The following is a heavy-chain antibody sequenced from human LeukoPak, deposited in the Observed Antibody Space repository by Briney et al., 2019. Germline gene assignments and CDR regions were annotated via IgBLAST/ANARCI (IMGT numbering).Heavy chain of an antibody. V-gene: IGHV5-51*01. CDR2: IYFGDSDT. J-gene: IGHJ4*02. Sequence: GESLKISCKASGNNYWIAWVRQMPGKGLEWLGIIYFGDSDTRYSPSVQGRLTISVDKSISTAYLQLSSLKASDTAIYFCGRHSYGLVYWGQGTLVTVSS. CDR3: GRHSYGLVY. CDR1: GNNYW. D-gene: IGHD3-10*01.